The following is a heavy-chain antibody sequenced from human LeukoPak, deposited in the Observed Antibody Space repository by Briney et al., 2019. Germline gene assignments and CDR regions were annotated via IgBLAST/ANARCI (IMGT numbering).Heavy chain of an antibody. CDR1: GGSVSSGNYY. D-gene: IGHD4-17*01. Sequence: SETLSLTCTVSGGSVSSGNYYWSRIRQHPGKGLEWIGYVSHSGPTDINPSLKSRATIAVDTSTNQFSLRLTSVTAADTAIYYCARDTRLRGTNWFDPWGQGTLVTVSS. J-gene: IGHJ5*02. CDR2: VSHSGPT. V-gene: IGHV4-31*03. CDR3: ARDTRLRGTNWFDP.